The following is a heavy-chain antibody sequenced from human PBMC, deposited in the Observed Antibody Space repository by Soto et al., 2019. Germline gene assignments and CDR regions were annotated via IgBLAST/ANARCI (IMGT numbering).Heavy chain of an antibody. Sequence: EVQVVESGGGLVQPGGSLRLSCAASGFTFSNHWMTWVRQAPGKGLEWVANIKQDGSEKYYVDSVKGRFTLSRDNAKNSLYLQMNRLRAEATAVYYCARDSAYCRSTSCYLSYYYYMDVWGKGTTVTVSS. J-gene: IGHJ6*03. CDR2: IKQDGSEK. V-gene: IGHV3-7*01. CDR1: GFTFSNHW. D-gene: IGHD2-2*01. CDR3: ARDSAYCRSTSCYLSYYYYMDV.